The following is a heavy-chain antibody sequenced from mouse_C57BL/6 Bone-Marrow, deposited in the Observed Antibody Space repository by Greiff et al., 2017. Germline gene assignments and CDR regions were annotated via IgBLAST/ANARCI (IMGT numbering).Heavy chain of an antibody. CDR2: IDPSDSYT. CDR3: ARSDYYGSRFAY. Sequence: QVQLQQPGAELVMPGASVKLSCKASGYTFTSYWMHWVKQRPGQGLEWIGEIDPSDSYTNYNQKFKGKSTLTVDKSSSTAYMQLSSLTSEDSAVDYCARSDYYGSRFAYWGQGTLVTVSA. D-gene: IGHD1-1*01. V-gene: IGHV1-69*01. CDR1: GYTFTSYW. J-gene: IGHJ3*01.